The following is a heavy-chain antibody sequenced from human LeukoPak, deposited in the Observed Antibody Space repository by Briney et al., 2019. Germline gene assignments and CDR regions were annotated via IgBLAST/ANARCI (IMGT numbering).Heavy chain of an antibody. V-gene: IGHV3-48*04. J-gene: IGHJ6*03. Sequence: GGSLRLSCAASGFTFSSYWMSWVRQAPGKGLEWVSYISSSGSTIYYADSVKGRFTISRDNAKNSLYLQMNSLRAEDTAVYYCARVGLGYDFWSGSYYYMDVWGKGTTVTVSS. CDR1: GFTFSSYW. CDR3: ARVGLGYDFWSGSYYYMDV. D-gene: IGHD3-3*01. CDR2: ISSSGSTI.